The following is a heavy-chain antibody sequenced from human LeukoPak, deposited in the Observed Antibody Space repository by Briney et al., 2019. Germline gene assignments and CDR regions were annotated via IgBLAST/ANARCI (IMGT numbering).Heavy chain of an antibody. V-gene: IGHV4-59*01. J-gene: IGHJ4*02. Sequence: SETLSLTCTVSGGSISSYYWSWIRQPPGKGLGWIGYIYYSGSTNYNPSLKSRVTISVDTSKNQFSLKLSSVTAADTAVYYCARAAGPLAAPDFWGQGTPVTVSS. CDR3: ARAAGPLAAPDF. CDR2: IYYSGST. D-gene: IGHD6-13*01. CDR1: GGSISSYY.